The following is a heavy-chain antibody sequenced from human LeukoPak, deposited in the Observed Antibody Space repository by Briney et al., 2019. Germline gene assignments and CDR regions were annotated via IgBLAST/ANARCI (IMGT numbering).Heavy chain of an antibody. CDR3: ARDRYSSGRGYFDY. Sequence: SETLSLTCTVSGGSISSSSYYWGWIRQPPGKGLEWIGSIYYSGSTYYNPSLKSRVTISVDTSKSQFSLKLSSVTAADTAVYYCARDRYSSGRGYFDYWGQGTLVTVSS. D-gene: IGHD6-19*01. V-gene: IGHV4-39*07. CDR2: IYYSGST. CDR1: GGSISSSSYY. J-gene: IGHJ4*02.